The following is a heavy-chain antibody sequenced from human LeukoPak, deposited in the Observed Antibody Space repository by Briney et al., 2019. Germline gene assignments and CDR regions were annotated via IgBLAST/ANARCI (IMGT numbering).Heavy chain of an antibody. CDR2: ISAYNGDT. V-gene: IGHV1-18*01. CDR3: ARVPLDWNYVYYYYYMDV. D-gene: IGHD1-7*01. CDR1: GYTFTDFG. Sequence: ASVKVSCKASGYTFTDFGVSWVRQAPGQGLEWVAWISAYNGDTKSAQRFQGRVTLTTDISTSSVYLELRGLRSDDTAVYYCARVPLDWNYVYYYYYMDVWGKGTTVTVSS. J-gene: IGHJ6*03.